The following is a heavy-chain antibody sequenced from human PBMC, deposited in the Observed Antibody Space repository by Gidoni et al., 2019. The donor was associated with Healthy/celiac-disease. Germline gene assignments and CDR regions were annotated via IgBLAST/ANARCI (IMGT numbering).Heavy chain of an antibody. CDR1: GYSFTSYW. CDR3: ARLPAVEYSSGSIDY. CDR2: IDPSDSYT. D-gene: IGHD6-19*01. J-gene: IGHJ4*02. V-gene: IGHV5-10-1*03. Sequence: EVQLVQSGAEVKKPGESLRISCKGSGYSFTSYWISWVRQMPGKGLEWMGRIDPSDSYTNYSPSFQGHVTISADKSISTAYLQWSSLKASDTAMYYCARLPAVEYSSGSIDYWGQGTLVTVSS.